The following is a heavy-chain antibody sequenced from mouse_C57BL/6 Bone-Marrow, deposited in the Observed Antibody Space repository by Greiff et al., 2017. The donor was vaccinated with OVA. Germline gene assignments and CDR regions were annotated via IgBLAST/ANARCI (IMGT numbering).Heavy chain of an antibody. CDR1: GYTFPSYT. Sequence: QVQLQQSGAELARPGASVKMSCKASGYTFPSYTMHWVKQRPGQGLEWIGYINPSSGYTKYNQKSKDKATLTADKSSSTAYMQLSSLTSEDSAVYYCAINCDFDYWGQGTTLTVSS. CDR2: INPSSGYT. V-gene: IGHV1-4*01. D-gene: IGHD4-1*01. CDR3: AINCDFDY. J-gene: IGHJ2*01.